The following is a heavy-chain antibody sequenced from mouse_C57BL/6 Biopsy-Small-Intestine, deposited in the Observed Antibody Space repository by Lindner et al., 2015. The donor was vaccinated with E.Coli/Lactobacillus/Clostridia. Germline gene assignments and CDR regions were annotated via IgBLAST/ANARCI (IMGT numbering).Heavy chain of an antibody. V-gene: IGHV1-82*01. D-gene: IGHD1-1*01. CDR2: TYPGDRDK. CDR3: ARSGYYGSRAYFDV. CDR1: GYAFSSSW. J-gene: IGHJ1*03. Sequence: VQLQESGPELVKPGASVKISCRASGYAFSSSWMNWVKQRPGKGLEWIGRTYPGDRDKNYNGKFKDKATLTADKSSSTAYMQLSSLTSEDSAVYFCARSGYYGSRAYFDVWGTGTTVTVSS.